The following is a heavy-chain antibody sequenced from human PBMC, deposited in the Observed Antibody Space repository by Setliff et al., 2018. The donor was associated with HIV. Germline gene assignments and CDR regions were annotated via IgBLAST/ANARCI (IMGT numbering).Heavy chain of an antibody. CDR1: GFNFDFHA. CDR2: IRGTHNGATT. Sequence: GGSLRLSCTTSGFNFDFHAMSWFRQAPGKGLEWVGFIRGTHNGATTDYAASVKGRFTVSRDNAKNSLYLQMNSLRVEDTALYYCARDLNWGFDYWGQGTLVTVSS. V-gene: IGHV3-49*03. D-gene: IGHD7-27*01. CDR3: ARDLNWGFDY. J-gene: IGHJ4*02.